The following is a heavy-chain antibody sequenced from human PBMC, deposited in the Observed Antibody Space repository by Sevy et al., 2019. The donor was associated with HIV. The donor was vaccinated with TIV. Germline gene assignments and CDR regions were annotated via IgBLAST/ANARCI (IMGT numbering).Heavy chain of an antibody. V-gene: IGHV3-53*01. J-gene: IGHJ4*02. Sequence: GGSLRLSCAASGFTVSSNYMSWVRQAPGKGLEWVSVIYSGGSTYYADSVKGRFTISRDNSKNTLYLQMNSLRAEDTAVYYCARCPPHYYGSESYTDYWGQGTLVTVSS. CDR3: ARCPPHYYGSESYTDY. CDR2: IYSGGST. CDR1: GFTVSSNY. D-gene: IGHD3-10*01.